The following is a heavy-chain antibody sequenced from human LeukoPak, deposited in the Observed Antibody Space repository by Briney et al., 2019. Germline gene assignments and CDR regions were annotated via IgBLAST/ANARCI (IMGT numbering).Heavy chain of an antibody. D-gene: IGHD5-18*01. Sequence: GGSLRLSCAASGFTFSSSAMSWVRQAPGKGLEWVSVISGSGASTYYADSVKGRLTISRDNSKNTLYLQMNSLRAEDTAVYYCAKGGYTYGPKDYWGQGTLVTVSS. V-gene: IGHV3-23*01. J-gene: IGHJ4*02. CDR3: AKGGYTYGPKDY. CDR2: ISGSGAST. CDR1: GFTFSSSA.